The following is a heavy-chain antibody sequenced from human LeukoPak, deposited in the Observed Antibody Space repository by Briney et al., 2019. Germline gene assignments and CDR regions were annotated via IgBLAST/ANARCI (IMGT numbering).Heavy chain of an antibody. D-gene: IGHD2-2*02. V-gene: IGHV4-34*01. J-gene: IGHJ4*02. CDR3: ARIPAAIRYYFDY. Sequence: SETLSLTCAVYGGSFSGYYWSWIRQPPGNGLEWIGEINHSGSTNYNPSLKSRVTISVDTSKNQFSLKLSSVTAADTAVYYCARIPAAIRYYFDYWGQGTLVTVSS. CDR1: GGSFSGYY. CDR2: INHSGST.